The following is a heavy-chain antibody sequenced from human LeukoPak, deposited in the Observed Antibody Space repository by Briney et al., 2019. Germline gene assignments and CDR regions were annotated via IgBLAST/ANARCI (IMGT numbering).Heavy chain of an antibody. V-gene: IGHV3-23*01. CDR2: ISGSGGST. D-gene: IGHD3-10*01. CDR3: ARARKSGGITMIRGVKDRGWFDP. Sequence: GGSLRLSCAASGFTFSSYAMSWVRQAPGKGLEWVSAISGSGGSTYYADSVKGRFTISRDNSKNTLYLQMNSLRAEETAEYYCARARKSGGITMIRGVKDRGWFDPWGQGTLVTVSS. CDR1: GFTFSSYA. J-gene: IGHJ5*02.